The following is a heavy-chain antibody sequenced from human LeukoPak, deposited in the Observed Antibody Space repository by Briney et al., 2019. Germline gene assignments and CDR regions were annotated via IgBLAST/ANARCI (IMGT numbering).Heavy chain of an antibody. J-gene: IGHJ4*02. CDR1: GYTFTSYG. D-gene: IGHD3-22*01. CDR2: IIPIFGTA. Sequence: SVKVSCKASGYTFTSYGISWVRQAPGQGLEWMGGIIPIFGTANYAQKFQGRVTITADESASTAYMELSSLRSEDTAVYYCASDSGYYDYWGQGTLVTVSS. CDR3: ASDSGYYDY. V-gene: IGHV1-69*13.